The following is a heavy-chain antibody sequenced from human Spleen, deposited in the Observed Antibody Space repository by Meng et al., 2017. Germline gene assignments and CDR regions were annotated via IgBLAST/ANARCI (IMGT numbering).Heavy chain of an antibody. J-gene: IGHJ4*02. CDR3: ARVAYRWGGDCSYFDY. CDR1: GGSISSSNW. CDR2: IYHSGST. V-gene: IGHV4-4*02. D-gene: IGHD2-21*02. Sequence: QVQLQESGPGLAKPSGTLSLTCAVSGGSISSSNWWNWVRQSPGKGLEWIGEIYHSGSTNYNPSLESRVTISVDTSKNQFSLKLSSVTAADTAVYYCARVAYRWGGDCSYFDYWGQGTLVTVSS.